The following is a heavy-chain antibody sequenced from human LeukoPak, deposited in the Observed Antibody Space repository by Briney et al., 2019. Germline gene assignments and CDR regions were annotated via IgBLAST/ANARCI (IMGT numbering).Heavy chain of an antibody. V-gene: IGHV3-23*01. CDR1: GFTFSSYA. CDR2: ISGSGGST. CDR3: AKVYSSGWSATPIDY. D-gene: IGHD6-19*01. Sequence: TGGSLRLSCAASGFTFSSYAMSWVRQAPGKGLEWVSAISGSGGSTYYADSVKGRFTISRDNSKNTLYLQMNSLRAEDTAVYYCAKVYSSGWSATPIDYWGQGTLVTVSS. J-gene: IGHJ4*02.